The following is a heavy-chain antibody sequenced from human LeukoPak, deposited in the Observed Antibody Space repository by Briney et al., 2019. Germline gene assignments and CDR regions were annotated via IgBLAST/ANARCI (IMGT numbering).Heavy chain of an antibody. D-gene: IGHD6-19*01. CDR3: ARVSVAGTPYSYGMDV. CDR2: IYYSGST. J-gene: IGHJ6*02. Sequence: SETLSLTCTVSGGSISSYYWSWIRQPPGKGLEWIGYIYYSGSTNYNPSLKSRVTISVDTSKNQFSLKLSSVTAADTAVYYCARVSVAGTPYSYGMDVWGQGTTVTVSS. CDR1: GGSISSYY. V-gene: IGHV4-59*08.